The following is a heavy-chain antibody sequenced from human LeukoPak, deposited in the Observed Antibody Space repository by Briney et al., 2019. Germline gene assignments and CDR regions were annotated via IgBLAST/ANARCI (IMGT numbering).Heavy chain of an antibody. Sequence: GGSLRLSCAGSGFTLSNYGMSWVRQAPGKGLEWVSSISGSGFNTFYSDSVKGRFTISRDNPKNTLYLQMNSLRAENTAIYICAKLSDGSGLPYYFDSWGQGTLVTVS. D-gene: IGHD3-10*01. J-gene: IGHJ4*02. CDR1: GFTLSNYG. CDR3: AKLSDGSGLPYYFDS. CDR2: ISGSGFNT. V-gene: IGHV3-23*01.